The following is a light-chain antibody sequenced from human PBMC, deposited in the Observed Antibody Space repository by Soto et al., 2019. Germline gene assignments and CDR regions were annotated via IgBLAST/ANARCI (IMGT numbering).Light chain of an antibody. V-gene: IGLV2-14*01. Sequence: ALTQPASVSGSPGQSIAISCTGTSSDVGGYDFVSWYQQHPGKAPKLMIYEVTNRPSGISNRFSGSKSGDTASLTISGLQAEDEADYYCTSYTSSSTLVFGGGTKVTVL. CDR3: TSYTSSSTLV. CDR1: SSDVGGYDF. CDR2: EVT. J-gene: IGLJ3*02.